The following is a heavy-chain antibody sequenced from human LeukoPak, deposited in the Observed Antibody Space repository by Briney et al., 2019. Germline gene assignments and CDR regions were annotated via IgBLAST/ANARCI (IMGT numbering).Heavy chain of an antibody. CDR3: ARKPPSGPGYYYSYGMDV. CDR1: GGSISSYY. J-gene: IGHJ6*02. CDR2: IYYSGST. V-gene: IGHV4-59*08. Sequence: PSETLSLTCTVSGGSISSYYWSWIRQPPGKGLEWIGYIYYSGSTNYNPSLKSRVTISVDTSKHQFSLKMSSVTAADTAVYYCARKPPSGPGYYYSYGMDVWGQGTTVTVSS.